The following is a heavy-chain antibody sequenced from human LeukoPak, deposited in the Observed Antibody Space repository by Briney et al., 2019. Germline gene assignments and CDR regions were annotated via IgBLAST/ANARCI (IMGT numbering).Heavy chain of an antibody. D-gene: IGHD5-18*01. V-gene: IGHV3-23*01. CDR2: ISGSGGST. CDR1: GFTFSSYA. J-gene: IGHJ6*03. Sequence: GGSLRLSCAASGFTFSSYAMSWVRQAPGKGLEWVSAISGSGGSTYYADSAKGRFTISRDNSKNTLYLQMNSLRAEDTAVYYCAKDSVDTAMVASEADDYYYYMDVWGKGTTVTVSS. CDR3: AKDSVDTAMVASEADDYYYYMDV.